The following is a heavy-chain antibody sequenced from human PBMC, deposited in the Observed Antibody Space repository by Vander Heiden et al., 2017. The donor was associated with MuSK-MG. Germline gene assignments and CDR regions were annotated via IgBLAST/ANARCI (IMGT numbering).Heavy chain of an antibody. V-gene: IGHV3-66*01. CDR3: ARVQTWSGTYFFDY. CDR2: IYSGSST. D-gene: IGHD1-26*01. Sequence: VPLVDSGGGLVQPGGSLRLSCAASGFTVSSTYLSWVRQAPGRGLEWVSVIYSGSSTYYADSVKGRFSISRDSSKNTLYLQMNSLRAGDTAVYYCARVQTWSGTYFFDYWGQGTLVTVSS. CDR1: GFTVSSTY. J-gene: IGHJ4*02.